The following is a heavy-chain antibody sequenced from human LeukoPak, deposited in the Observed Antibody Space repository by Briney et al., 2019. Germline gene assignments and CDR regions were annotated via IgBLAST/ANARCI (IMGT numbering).Heavy chain of an antibody. J-gene: IGHJ5*02. V-gene: IGHV1-69*05. CDR1: AGSFSSYA. CDR2: IIPIFGTA. D-gene: IGHD2-2*01. Sequence: SVKFSCDASAGSFSSYAISGVREAPGQGLEWMGGIIPIFGTANYAQKFQGRVTITTDESTSTAYMELSSLRSEDTAVYYCAIVVVPAAISGGWFDPWGQGTLVTVSS. CDR3: AIVVVPAAISGGWFDP.